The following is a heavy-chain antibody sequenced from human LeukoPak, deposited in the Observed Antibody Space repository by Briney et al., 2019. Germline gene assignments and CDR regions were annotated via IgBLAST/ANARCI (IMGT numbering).Heavy chain of an antibody. CDR2: TWYDGSNE. J-gene: IGHJ4*02. CDR1: GFTFSSYW. Sequence: GGSLRLSCAASGFTFSSYWMHWVRQAPGKGXEWVAVTWYDGSNEYYADSVKGRFTISRDNSKNTMYLQMNSLRAEDTAVYYCAREVTGSFDYWGQGTLVTVSS. D-gene: IGHD3-9*01. CDR3: AREVTGSFDY. V-gene: IGHV3-33*08.